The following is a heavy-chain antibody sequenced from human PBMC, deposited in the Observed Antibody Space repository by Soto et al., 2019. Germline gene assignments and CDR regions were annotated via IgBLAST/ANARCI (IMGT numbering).Heavy chain of an antibody. Sequence: GSLRLSCAASGXPLEDSSMHWVRQAPGKGLEWVAVISYDGSNKYYADSVKGRFTISRDNSKNTLYLQMNSLRPDDTAVYYCARDLQPSSPNWFDPWGQGTLGTVSS. CDR1: GXPLEDSS. CDR2: ISYDGSNK. D-gene: IGHD6-13*01. V-gene: IGHV3-30-3*01. CDR3: ARDLQPSSPNWFDP. J-gene: IGHJ5*02.